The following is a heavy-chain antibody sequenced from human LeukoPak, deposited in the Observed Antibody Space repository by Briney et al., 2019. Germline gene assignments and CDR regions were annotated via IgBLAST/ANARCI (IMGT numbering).Heavy chain of an antibody. CDR1: GFTFSSYA. Sequence: GGSLRLSCAASGFTFSSYAMSWVRQAPGKGLVWVSTISGSGGNTYYADSVKGRFTISRDNSKNTLYLQMNSLRAEDTAVYYCAKDLITISYYYMDVWGKGTTVTVSS. CDR3: AKDLITISYYYMDV. J-gene: IGHJ6*03. V-gene: IGHV3-23*01. D-gene: IGHD3-3*01. CDR2: ISGSGGNT.